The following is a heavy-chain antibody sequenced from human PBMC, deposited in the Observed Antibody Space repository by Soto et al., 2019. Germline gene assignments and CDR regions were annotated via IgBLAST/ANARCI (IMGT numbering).Heavy chain of an antibody. CDR1: GGSIYTGGFY. V-gene: IGHV4-31*03. D-gene: IGHD1-26*01. J-gene: IGHJ4*02. CDR2: IYYTGST. CDR3: ATSLVTSRTRVDY. Sequence: SETLSLTCTVSGGSIYTGGFYWSWIRQLPGKGLEWLGYIYYTGSTQYTPSLKSRLTISTDTSDNQFSLRLTSVTAADTAVYYCATSLVTSRTRVDYWGQGTLLTVSS.